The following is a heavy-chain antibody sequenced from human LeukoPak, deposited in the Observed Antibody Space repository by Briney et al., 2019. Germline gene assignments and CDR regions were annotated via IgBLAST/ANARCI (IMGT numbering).Heavy chain of an antibody. CDR3: AKDLPYSGWAFEI. Sequence: PGGSLRLSCAAAGFTFNIYAMSWVRQAPGKGLEWVSLIMSGGTTYYADSVKGRFTISRDKSKDTLHLQMNSLRAEDTAVYYCAKDLPYSGWAFEIWGLGQWSPSLQ. CDR2: IMSGGTT. J-gene: IGHJ3*02. CDR1: GFTFNIYA. V-gene: IGHV3-23*01. D-gene: IGHD6-13*01.